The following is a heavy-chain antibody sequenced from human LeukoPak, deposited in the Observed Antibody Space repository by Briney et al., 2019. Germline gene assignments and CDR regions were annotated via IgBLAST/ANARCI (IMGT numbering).Heavy chain of an antibody. CDR3: AKSGGLWENYYYYMDV. CDR1: GFTFDDYA. J-gene: IGHJ6*03. Sequence: GGSLRLSCAASGFTFDDYAMHWVRQAPGKGLEWVSLISWDGGSTYYADSVKGRFTISRDNSKNSLYLQMNSLRAEDTALYYCAKSGGLWENYYYYMDVWGKGTTVTVSS. D-gene: IGHD3-10*01. V-gene: IGHV3-43D*03. CDR2: ISWDGGST.